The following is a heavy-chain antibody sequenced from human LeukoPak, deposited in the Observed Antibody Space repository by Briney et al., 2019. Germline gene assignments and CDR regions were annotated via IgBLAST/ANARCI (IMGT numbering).Heavy chain of an antibody. D-gene: IGHD1-1*01. J-gene: IGHJ6*03. Sequence: ASVKVSCKASGGTFSSYAISWVRQAPGQGLEWMGGIIPIFGTANYAQKFQGRVTITADESTSTAYMELSSLRSEDTAVYYCASCWTGTTNYYYYYMDVWGKGNTVTVSS. CDR2: IIPIFGTA. CDR1: GGTFSSYA. V-gene: IGHV1-69*13. CDR3: ASCWTGTTNYYYYYMDV.